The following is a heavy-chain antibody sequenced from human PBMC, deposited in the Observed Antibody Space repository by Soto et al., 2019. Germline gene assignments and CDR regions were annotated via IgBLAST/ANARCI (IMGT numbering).Heavy chain of an antibody. Sequence: QVHLVQSGAEVRKPGASVKVSCKASGYTFTNYDINWVRQAPGQGLEWMGWISTYTGNTNYAQKLQGRVTRTTDKSTSTADMELRSLRSDDADVYYCARGYYYGSGRHTPGGMDDWGQGTTVTVSS. V-gene: IGHV1-18*01. CDR1: GYTFTNYD. D-gene: IGHD3-10*01. J-gene: IGHJ6*02. CDR2: ISTYTGNT. CDR3: ARGYYYGSGRHTPGGMDD.